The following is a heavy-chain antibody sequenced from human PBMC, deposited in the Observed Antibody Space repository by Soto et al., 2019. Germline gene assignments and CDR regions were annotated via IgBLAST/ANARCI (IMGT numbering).Heavy chain of an antibody. D-gene: IGHD5-12*01. J-gene: IGHJ4*02. CDR2: IYYSGNT. CDR3: ARHSQFGGYDFRNFDY. CDR1: AGSISSSF. Sequence: SETLSLTCTVSAGSISSSFWSWIRQPPGKGLEWIGYIYYSGNTHYNPSLQRRLTMSVDTSKSQFSLTLSSVTAADTAVYYCARHSQFGGYDFRNFDYWGQGALVTVSS. V-gene: IGHV4-59*08.